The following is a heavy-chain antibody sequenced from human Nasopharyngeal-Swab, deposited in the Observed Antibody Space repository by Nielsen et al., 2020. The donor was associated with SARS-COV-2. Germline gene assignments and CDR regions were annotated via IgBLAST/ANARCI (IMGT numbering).Heavy chain of an antibody. J-gene: IGHJ4*01. CDR3: AKRGSGSSWNAEDY. V-gene: IGHV3-23*01. D-gene: IGHD6-13*01. CDR2: ISVSGGGT. Sequence: GESLKISCAASGFALSSYAMSWVRQAPGKGLEWVSVISVSGGGTYYADSVKGRFTISRDISKNRLYLQMNSLRAEDTAVYYCAKRGSGSSWNAEDYRGHGTLVTVSS. CDR1: GFALSSYA.